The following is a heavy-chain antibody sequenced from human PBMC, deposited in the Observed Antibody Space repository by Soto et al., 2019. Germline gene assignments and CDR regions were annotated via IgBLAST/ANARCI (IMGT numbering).Heavy chain of an antibody. J-gene: IGHJ4*02. CDR2: ISNDGSVK. CDR1: GFTFSTYG. Sequence: VQLVESGGGVVQPGTSLRLSCAASGFTFSTYGMHWVRQAPGKGLEWVAVISNDGSVKYYVDSVKGRFTISRDNSKNTLYLQLNSLRADDTAVYYCARGGRVTVTSSPGYWGQGTLVTVSS. V-gene: IGHV3-30*03. D-gene: IGHD4-17*01. CDR3: ARGGRVTVTSSPGY.